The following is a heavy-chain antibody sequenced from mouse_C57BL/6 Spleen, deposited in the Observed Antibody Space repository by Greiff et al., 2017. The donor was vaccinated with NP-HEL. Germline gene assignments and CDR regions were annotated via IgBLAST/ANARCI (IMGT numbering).Heavy chain of an antibody. D-gene: IGHD1-1*01. CDR1: GFNIKNTY. CDR3: ASPNYGSSYDWYFDV. CDR2: IDPANGNT. Sequence: EVQLQQSVAELVRPGASVKLSCTASGFNIKNTYMHWVKQRPEQGLEWIGRIDPANGNTKYAPKFQGKATITADTSSNTAYLQLSSLTSEDTAIYYCASPNYGSSYDWYFDVWGTGTTVTVSS. V-gene: IGHV14-3*01. J-gene: IGHJ1*03.